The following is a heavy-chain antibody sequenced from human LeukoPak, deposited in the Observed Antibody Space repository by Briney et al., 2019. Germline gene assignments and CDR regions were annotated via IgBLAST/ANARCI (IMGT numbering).Heavy chain of an antibody. Sequence: SGGSLRLSCAASGISFSTYWMSWVRQAPGKGLEWVANIKQDGSEKYYVDSVKGRFTISRDNAKNSLYLQMNSLRAEDTAVYYCSSGSNPWWFDYWGQGTLVTVSS. CDR1: GISFSTYW. CDR3: SSGSNPWWFDY. CDR2: IKQDGSEK. D-gene: IGHD1-26*01. V-gene: IGHV3-7*01. J-gene: IGHJ4*02.